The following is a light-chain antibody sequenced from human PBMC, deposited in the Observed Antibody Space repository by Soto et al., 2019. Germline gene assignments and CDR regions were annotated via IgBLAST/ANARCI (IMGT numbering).Light chain of an antibody. CDR3: CSNAGSYSSV. CDR2: DVS. V-gene: IGLV2-11*01. J-gene: IGLJ1*01. CDR1: SSDVGGYNY. Sequence: QSALTQPRSVSGSPGQSVTISCTGTSSDVGGYNYVSWYQQHPRKAPKLMISDVSKRPSGVPDRFSGSKSGNTASLTISGLQAEDESDYYFCSNAGSYSSVFGTGTKVTVL.